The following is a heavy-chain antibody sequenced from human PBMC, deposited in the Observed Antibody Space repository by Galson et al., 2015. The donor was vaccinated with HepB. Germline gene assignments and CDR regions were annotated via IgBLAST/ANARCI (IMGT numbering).Heavy chain of an antibody. J-gene: IGHJ5*02. CDR1: GFSLSTSGVG. D-gene: IGHD2-2*01. CDR2: IYWNDDK. CDR3: AHSPLQYCSSTSCQGGWFDP. Sequence: PALVKPTQPLTLTCTFSGFSLSTSGVGVGWIRQPPGKALEWLALIYWNDDKRYSPSLKSRLTITKDTSKNQVVLTMTNMDPVDTATYYCAHSPLQYCSSTSCQGGWFDPWGQGTLVTVSS. V-gene: IGHV2-5*01.